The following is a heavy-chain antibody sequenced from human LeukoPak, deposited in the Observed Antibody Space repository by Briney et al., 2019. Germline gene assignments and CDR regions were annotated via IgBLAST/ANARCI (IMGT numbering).Heavy chain of an antibody. CDR1: GFTFSDYY. CDR2: ITAGTTYT. V-gene: IGHV3-11*06. Sequence: PGRSLRLSCVASGFTFSDYYVSWIGQAPGKGLEWVSYITAGTTYTKYADSVKGRFTISRGTTKNSVSLQMNSLRVEDTAVYYCAKSLDSSSWFYFDHWGLGTLVTVSS. D-gene: IGHD6-19*01. CDR3: AKSLDSSSWFYFDH. J-gene: IGHJ4*02.